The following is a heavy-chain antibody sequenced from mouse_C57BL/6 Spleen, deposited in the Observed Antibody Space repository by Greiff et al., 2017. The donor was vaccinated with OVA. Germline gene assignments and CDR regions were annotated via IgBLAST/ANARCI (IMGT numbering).Heavy chain of an antibody. D-gene: IGHD1-1*01. Sequence: EVQLQQSGPELVKPGASVKISCKASGYSFTGYYMNWVKQSPEKSLEWIGEINPSTGGTTYNQKFKAKATLTVDKSSSTAYMQLKSLTSEDSAVYYCARETVGFDYWGQGTTLTVSS. CDR3: ARETVGFDY. V-gene: IGHV1-42*01. J-gene: IGHJ2*01. CDR2: INPSTGGT. CDR1: GYSFTGYY.